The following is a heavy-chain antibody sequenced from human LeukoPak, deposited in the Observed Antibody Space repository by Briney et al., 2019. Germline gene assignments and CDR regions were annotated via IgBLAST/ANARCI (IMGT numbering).Heavy chain of an antibody. V-gene: IGHV3-21*01. D-gene: IGHD6-6*01. CDR1: GFTFSSYS. CDR2: ISSDSSYI. CDR3: ARDRVGSSRFLDY. Sequence: GGSLRLSCAASGFTFSSYSMNWVRQAPGKGLEWVSSISSDSSYISYAESVKGRFTISRDNAKNRLYLQVNSLRAEDTAVYYCARDRVGSSRFLDYWGQGILVTVS. J-gene: IGHJ4*02.